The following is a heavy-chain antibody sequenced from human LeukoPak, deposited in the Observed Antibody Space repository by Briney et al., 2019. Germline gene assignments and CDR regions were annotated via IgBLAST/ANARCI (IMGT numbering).Heavy chain of an antibody. D-gene: IGHD3-22*01. V-gene: IGHV3-23*01. CDR1: GFTFSNHA. Sequence: QTGGSLRLSCAASGFTFSNHAMTWVRQAPGKGLEWVSEITGSGSSTYYADSVKGRFTISRDNSKNTMFLQMNSVRAEDPATYYCAREWFDFDYWGQGILVTVSS. CDR2: ITGSGSST. CDR3: AREWFDFDY. J-gene: IGHJ4*02.